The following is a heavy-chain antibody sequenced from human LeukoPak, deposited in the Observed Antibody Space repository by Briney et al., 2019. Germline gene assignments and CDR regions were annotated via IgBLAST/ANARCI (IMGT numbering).Heavy chain of an antibody. CDR3: AREEYYYDSSGQKLRFDP. J-gene: IGHJ5*02. Sequence: SETLSLTCTVSGGSISSYYWSWVRHPPRKGLGLNGYMYYSGSTNYNPSLKSRVTISVDTAKNQFSMQLSSVTAADTAVYYCAREEYYYDSSGQKLRFDPWGQGTLVTVSS. D-gene: IGHD3-22*01. CDR1: GGSISSYY. V-gene: IGHV4-59*01. CDR2: MYYSGST.